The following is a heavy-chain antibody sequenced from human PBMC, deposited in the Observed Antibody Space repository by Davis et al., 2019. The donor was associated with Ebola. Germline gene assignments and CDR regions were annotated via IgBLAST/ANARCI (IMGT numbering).Heavy chain of an antibody. CDR1: GFTLGSYP. CDR3: AKDPISSGWWGSDWFAP. V-gene: IGHV3-23*01. CDR2: ISGSGGRT. J-gene: IGHJ5*02. D-gene: IGHD6-19*01. Sequence: GESLKISCASSGFTLGSYPMSWVRQAPRKGLEWVSAISGSGGRTNYADSVKGRFTISRDNSINTLYLQMNSLRAEDTAIYYCAKDPISSGWWGSDWFAPWGQGTLVTVSS.